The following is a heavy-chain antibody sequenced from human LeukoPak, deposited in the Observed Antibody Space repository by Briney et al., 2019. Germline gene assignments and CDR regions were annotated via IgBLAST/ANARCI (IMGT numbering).Heavy chain of an antibody. CDR3: ARGRDDSDAYCNFAS. Sequence: GGSLRLSCAASGFTFSRYTMHWVRQAPGKGLEWVAVVSHGGSTEYYADSVKGRFTISRDDSNNTLYLQMSSLRAEDTALYYCARGRDDSDAYCNFASWGQGTLVTVSS. D-gene: IGHD3-22*01. CDR2: VSHGGSTE. CDR1: GFTFSRYT. V-gene: IGHV3-30*03. J-gene: IGHJ4*02.